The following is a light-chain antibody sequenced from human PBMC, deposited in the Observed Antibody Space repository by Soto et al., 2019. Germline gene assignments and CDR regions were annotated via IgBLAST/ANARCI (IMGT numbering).Light chain of an antibody. CDR3: QTWSTDIRV. V-gene: IGLV4-69*01. J-gene: IGLJ3*02. Sequence: QLVLTQPPSASASLGASVKLTCTLSSGHNSYAIAWHLQQPEKGPRYLMKLNSDGSHSKGDGIPDRFSGSSSGAERYLTISSLQSEDEADYYCQTWSTDIRVFGGGTKVTVL. CDR2: LNSDGSH. CDR1: SGHNSYA.